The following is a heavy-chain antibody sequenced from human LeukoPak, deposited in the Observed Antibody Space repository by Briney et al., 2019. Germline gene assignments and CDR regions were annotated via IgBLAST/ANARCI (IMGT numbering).Heavy chain of an antibody. V-gene: IGHV3-13*01. Sequence: GGSLRLSCAASGFTVSSYAMHWVRQPIGKGLEWVSALGIAGDTFYPGSVKGRFTISRENARNSLYLQMNSLRAEDTAIYYCTRVGYIDEGIDYWGQGTLVTVSS. D-gene: IGHD5-24*01. CDR1: GFTVSSYA. CDR3: TRVGYIDEGIDY. CDR2: LGIAGDT. J-gene: IGHJ4*02.